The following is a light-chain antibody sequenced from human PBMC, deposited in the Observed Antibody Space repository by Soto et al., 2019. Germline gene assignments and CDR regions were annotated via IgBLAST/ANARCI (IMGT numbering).Light chain of an antibody. CDR3: QRYDSLPPT. CDR1: HDIKDF. Sequence: DIQMTQSPSSLSASVRDRVTITCQASHDIKDFLNWFQEKPGKAPKLLIYDASNLQTGVPSRFSGSGSGTHFTFTISSLQPEDIATYYCQRYDSLPPTFGQGTRLDIK. J-gene: IGKJ5*01. V-gene: IGKV1-33*01. CDR2: DAS.